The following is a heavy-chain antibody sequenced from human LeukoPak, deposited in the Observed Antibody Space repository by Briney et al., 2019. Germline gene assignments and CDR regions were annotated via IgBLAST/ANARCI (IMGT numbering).Heavy chain of an antibody. Sequence: GASVKVSCMASGYTFTSYGISWVRQAPGQGLEWMGWISTYNDNTNSAQKLQGRVTMTTDTSTSTAYMELRSLRSDDTAVYYCAKSSGSYVSLDSRWGQGTLVTVSS. CDR1: GYTFTSYG. J-gene: IGHJ4*02. D-gene: IGHD1-26*01. CDR2: ISTYNDNT. V-gene: IGHV1-18*01. CDR3: AKSSGSYVSLDSR.